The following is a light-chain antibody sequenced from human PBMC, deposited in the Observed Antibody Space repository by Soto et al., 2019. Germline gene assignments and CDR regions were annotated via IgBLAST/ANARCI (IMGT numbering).Light chain of an antibody. V-gene: IGLV2-8*01. Sequence: QSALTQPPSASGSPGQSVTISCTGTSSDVGRHNFVSWFQQHPGKAPKLMIYEVSKRPSGVPDRFSGSRSGNTASLTVSGLQAEDEADYYCSSYVGSNNHVFGTGTKLTVL. CDR1: SSDVGRHNF. CDR3: SSYVGSNNHV. CDR2: EVS. J-gene: IGLJ1*01.